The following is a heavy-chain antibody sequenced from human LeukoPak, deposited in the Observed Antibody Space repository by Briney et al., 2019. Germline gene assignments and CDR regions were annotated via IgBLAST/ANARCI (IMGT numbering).Heavy chain of an antibody. CDR1: GFTFDDYA. V-gene: IGHV3-9*03. Sequence: GGSLRLSCAASGFTFDDYAMHWVRQAPGKGLEWVSGISWNSGSIGYADSVKGRLTISRDNAKNSLYLQMNSLRAEDMALYYCAKAGYSSSEGGWFDPWGQGTLVTVSS. CDR2: ISWNSGSI. CDR3: AKAGYSSSEGGWFDP. J-gene: IGHJ5*02. D-gene: IGHD6-6*01.